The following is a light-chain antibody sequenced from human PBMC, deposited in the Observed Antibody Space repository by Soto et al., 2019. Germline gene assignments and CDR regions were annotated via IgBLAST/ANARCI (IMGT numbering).Light chain of an antibody. J-gene: IGKJ1*01. CDR3: QQYGSSPWT. CDR1: QSVSSSY. Sequence: EIVLTQSPGTLSLSPGERATLSCRASQSVSSSYLAWYQQEPGQAPRLLIYGASSRATGIPDRLSGSGSGTDFTLTISRLEPEDFAVYYCQQYGSSPWTFGQGTKVDI. V-gene: IGKV3-20*01. CDR2: GAS.